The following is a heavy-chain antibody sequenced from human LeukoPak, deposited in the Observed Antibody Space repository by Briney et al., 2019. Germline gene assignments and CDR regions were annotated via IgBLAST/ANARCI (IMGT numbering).Heavy chain of an antibody. J-gene: IGHJ1*01. Sequence: PSETLSLTCAVSGASISNTNWWSWARQPPGKGLGWIGEMYHSGSINYNPSLKSRVTLSVDTSKNQFALKLSSLTAADTAVYYCARGSLGYLVPFQHWGQGTLVTVSS. CDR2: MYHSGSI. D-gene: IGHD6-6*01. V-gene: IGHV4-4*02. CDR3: ARGSLGYLVPFQH. CDR1: GASISNTNW.